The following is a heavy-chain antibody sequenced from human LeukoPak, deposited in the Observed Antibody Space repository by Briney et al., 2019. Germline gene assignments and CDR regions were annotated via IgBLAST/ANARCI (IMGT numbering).Heavy chain of an antibody. CDR1: GFTFSSYA. J-gene: IGHJ4*02. CDR2: ISDSGDNT. CDR3: APQGDGYNSPFDY. Sequence: PGGSLRLSCVASGFTFSSYAMSWVRQAPGKGLEWVSTISDSGDNTYYADSVKGRFTISRDNAKNSLYLQMNSLRAEDTAVYYCAPQGDGYNSPFDYWGQGTLVTVSS. V-gene: IGHV3-23*01. D-gene: IGHD5-24*01.